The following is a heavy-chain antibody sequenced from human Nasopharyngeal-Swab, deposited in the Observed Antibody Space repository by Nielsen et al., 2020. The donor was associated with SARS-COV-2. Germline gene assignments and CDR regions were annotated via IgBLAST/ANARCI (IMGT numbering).Heavy chain of an antibody. Sequence: SETLFTCAVYGGSFSGYYWSWIRQPPGKGLEWIGEINHSGSTNYNPSLKSRVTISVDTSKNQFSLKLSSVTAADTAVYYCAGGPRGYDFWSGYYHGSFDYWGQGTLVTVSS. CDR2: INHSGST. CDR3: AGGPRGYDFWSGYYHGSFDY. CDR1: GGSFSGYY. D-gene: IGHD3-3*01. J-gene: IGHJ4*02. V-gene: IGHV4-34*01.